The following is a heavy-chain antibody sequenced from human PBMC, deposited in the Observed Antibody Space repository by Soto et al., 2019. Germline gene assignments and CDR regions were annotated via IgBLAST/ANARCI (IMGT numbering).Heavy chain of an antibody. D-gene: IGHD2-2*01. CDR1: GFTFSSYA. V-gene: IGHV3-23*01. CDR2: ISGSGGST. Sequence: GGSLRLSCAASGFTFSSYAMSWVRQAPGKGLEWVSAISGSGGSTYYADSVKGRFTISRDNSKNTLYLQMNSLRAEDTAVYYCAKDLEVFKCSSTSCYWVPFDYWGQGTLVTVSS. J-gene: IGHJ4*02. CDR3: AKDLEVFKCSSTSCYWVPFDY.